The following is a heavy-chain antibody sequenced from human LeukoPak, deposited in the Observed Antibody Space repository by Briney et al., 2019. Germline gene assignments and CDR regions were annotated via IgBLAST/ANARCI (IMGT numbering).Heavy chain of an antibody. CDR2: INPSGGST. V-gene: IGHV1-46*01. Sequence: GASVKASCKASGYTFTYYYMHWVRQAPGQGLEWMGIINPSGGSTSYAQKFQDRVAMTRDTSTSTVYMQLSSLRSEDTAVYYCARGLTHYGDYDAYWGQGTLVTVSS. CDR3: ARGLTHYGDYDAY. CDR1: GYTFTYYY. D-gene: IGHD4-17*01. J-gene: IGHJ4*02.